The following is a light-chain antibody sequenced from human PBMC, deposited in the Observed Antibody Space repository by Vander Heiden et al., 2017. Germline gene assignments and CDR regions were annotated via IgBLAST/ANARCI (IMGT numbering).Light chain of an antibody. CDR2: ANN. Sequence: QSVLTQPPSASGTPGPRVTISCSGSTSNIGSNTVNWYQQHPGTAPKLLIYANNQRPSGVPDRFSGSKSGTSTSLAISGLQYENEADYYCAAWDDSLKGVVFGGGTKLTVL. J-gene: IGLJ2*01. CDR3: AAWDDSLKGVV. CDR1: TSNIGSNT. V-gene: IGLV1-44*01.